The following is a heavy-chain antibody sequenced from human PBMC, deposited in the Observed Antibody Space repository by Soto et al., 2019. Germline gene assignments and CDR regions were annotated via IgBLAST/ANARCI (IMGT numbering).Heavy chain of an antibody. D-gene: IGHD1-26*01. CDR3: TRQRRGSYNHNFDY. CDR1: GFIFSNAW. Sequence: EVQLVESGGGLVKPGESLRLSCAASGFIFSNAWMNWVRQAPGKGLEWVGRLKSKTDGGTTDYGAPVKGRFTISSDSSGNTLYLQMNSLKTEDTAVYYCTRQRRGSYNHNFDYWGQGTLVTVSS. CDR2: LKSKTDGGTT. J-gene: IGHJ4*02. V-gene: IGHV3-15*07.